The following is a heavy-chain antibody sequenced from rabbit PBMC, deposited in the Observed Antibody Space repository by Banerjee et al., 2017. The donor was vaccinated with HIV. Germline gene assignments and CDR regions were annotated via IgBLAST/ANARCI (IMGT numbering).Heavy chain of an antibody. V-gene: IGHV1S45*01. Sequence: QQQLEESGGGLVKPEGSLTLTCKASGFDFSSNAMCWFRQAPGKGPEWIACIYPGSSGSTDYARWAKGRFTITKTSSTTVTLQMTSLTAADTATYFCARDLYAGDGYAEFKWWGQGTLVTVS. CDR3: ARDLYAGDGYAEFKW. J-gene: IGHJ4*01. CDR2: IYPGSSGST. CDR1: GFDFSSNA. D-gene: IGHD4-2*01.